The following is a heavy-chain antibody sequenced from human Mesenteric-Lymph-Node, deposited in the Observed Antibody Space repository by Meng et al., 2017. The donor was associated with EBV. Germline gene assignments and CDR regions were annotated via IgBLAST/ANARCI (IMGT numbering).Heavy chain of an antibody. D-gene: IGHD3-3*01. CDR1: GGSVSSGSYY. J-gene: IGHJ5*02. Sequence: QVQLQGSGPGLVKPSATRSLTCTVSGGSVSSGSYYWNWIRQPPGKGLEWIGYIYYSGNTNYNPSLKSRVTISVDTSKNQFSLRLSSVTAADTAVYYCARDQSGLSGFDPWGQGTLVTVSS. CDR2: IYYSGNT. CDR3: ARDQSGLSGFDP. V-gene: IGHV4-61*01.